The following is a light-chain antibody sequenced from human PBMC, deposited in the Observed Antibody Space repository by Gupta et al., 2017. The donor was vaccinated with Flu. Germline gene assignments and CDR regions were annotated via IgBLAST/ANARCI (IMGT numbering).Light chain of an antibody. CDR3: QSYDSSLTGSV. V-gene: IGLV1-40*01. CDR2: GNN. CDR1: SSNIGAGSH. J-gene: IGLJ2*01. Sequence: QSVLTQPPSVSGLPGQWVTIYCTGSSSNIGAGSHVHWYQQLPGTAPRLLIYGNNNRPSGVPDRFSGSKSGTSASLAITGLQAEYESVYYCQSYDSSLTGSVFGGGTKLTVL.